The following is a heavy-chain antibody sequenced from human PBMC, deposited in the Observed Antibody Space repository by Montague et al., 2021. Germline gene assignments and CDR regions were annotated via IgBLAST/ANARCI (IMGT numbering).Heavy chain of an antibody. Sequence: SETLSLTCTVSGGSISSYYWSWIRQPPGKGLEWIGCIHYNGSTNYNPSLKSRISMSLDTSKNQISLQLNSVTPEDTAVYYCTRSITVVRGLLFDPWGQGTLVTVSS. CDR1: GGSISSYY. CDR2: IHYNGST. D-gene: IGHD3-10*01. CDR3: TRSITVVRGLLFDP. V-gene: IGHV4-59*12. J-gene: IGHJ5*02.